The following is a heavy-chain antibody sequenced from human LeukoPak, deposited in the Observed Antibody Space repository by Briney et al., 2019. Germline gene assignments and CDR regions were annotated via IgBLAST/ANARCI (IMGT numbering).Heavy chain of an antibody. CDR1: GFTFSSYG. J-gene: IGHJ4*02. CDR2: ISYDGSNK. V-gene: IGHV3-30*18. D-gene: IGHD6-25*01. CDR3: AKIEFGSSALDY. Sequence: GGSLRLSCAASGFTFSSYGMHWVRQAPGKGLEWVAVISYDGSNKYYADSVKGRFTISRDNSKNTLYLQMNSLRAEDTAVYYCAKIEFGSSALDYWGQGTLVTVSS.